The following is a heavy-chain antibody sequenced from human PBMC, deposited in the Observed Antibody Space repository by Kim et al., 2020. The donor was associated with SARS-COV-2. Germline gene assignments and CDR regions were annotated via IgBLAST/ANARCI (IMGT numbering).Heavy chain of an antibody. CDR3: ARSPLWLPFDY. D-gene: IGHD3-10*01. V-gene: IGHV4-59*01. J-gene: IGHJ4*02. Sequence: TNSNPSLKSRVTISVAKSKTQFSLKLSSVTAADTAVYYCARSPLWLPFDYWGQGTLVTVSS. CDR2: T.